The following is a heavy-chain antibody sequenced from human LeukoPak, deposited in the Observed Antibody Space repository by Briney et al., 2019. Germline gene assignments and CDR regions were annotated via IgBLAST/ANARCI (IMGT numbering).Heavy chain of an antibody. Sequence: GASVKVSCKASGYTFTSYAMHWVRQAPGQRLEWMGWINAGNGNTKYSQKFQGRVTMTRDTSISTAYMELSRLRSDDTAVYYCAREGGSSFDYWGQGTLVTVSS. J-gene: IGHJ4*02. CDR3: AREGGSSFDY. CDR2: INAGNGNT. V-gene: IGHV1-3*01. D-gene: IGHD6-6*01. CDR1: GYTFTSYA.